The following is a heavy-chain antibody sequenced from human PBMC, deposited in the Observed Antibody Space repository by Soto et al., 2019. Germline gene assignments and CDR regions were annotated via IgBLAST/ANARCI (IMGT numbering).Heavy chain of an antibody. V-gene: IGHV1-2*02. CDR2: INPHSGGT. CDR1: GTSLSGYY. J-gene: IGHJ5*01. Sequence: QVQLVQSGAEVKKPGASVKVSCKASGTSLSGYYIHWVRQAPGQGLEWMGWINPHSGGTNFAQKFLGRVTMTSDTSIGEAYMELSRLSSDDTAVYYCARARPPQNYGDIFDFWGQGTLVTVSS. D-gene: IGHD4-17*01. CDR3: ARARPPQNYGDIFDF.